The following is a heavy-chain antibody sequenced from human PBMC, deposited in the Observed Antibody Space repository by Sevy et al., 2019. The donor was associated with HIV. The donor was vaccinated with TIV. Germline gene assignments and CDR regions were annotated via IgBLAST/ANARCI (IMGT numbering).Heavy chain of an antibody. CDR1: GFIFTNYW. CDR2: IYPGASAT. J-gene: IGHJ3*01. Sequence: GESLKISCKGSGFIFTNYWIAWVRQMPGKGLEWMGIIYPGASATRYSPSFRGQVTISVDKSISTAYLQWSSLRASDTAMYYCARPMHTANSYTYNTWGQRTRVTVSS. V-gene: IGHV5-51*01. CDR3: ARPMHTANSYTYNT. D-gene: IGHD3-16*01.